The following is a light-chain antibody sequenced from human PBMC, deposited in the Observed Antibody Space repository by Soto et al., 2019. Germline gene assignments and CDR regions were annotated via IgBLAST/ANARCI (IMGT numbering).Light chain of an antibody. J-gene: IGKJ2*01. Sequence: DIQMTQSPSSLSSSIGDRVTITCRASQSISNYLNWYQQKPGKAPKLLIYAASSLQSGVPSRFGGSGSGTDFTLTISSLQPEDFATYYCQQSYSSPDMYTFGQGTKVEIK. CDR2: AAS. CDR3: QQSYSSPDMYT. V-gene: IGKV1-39*01. CDR1: QSISNY.